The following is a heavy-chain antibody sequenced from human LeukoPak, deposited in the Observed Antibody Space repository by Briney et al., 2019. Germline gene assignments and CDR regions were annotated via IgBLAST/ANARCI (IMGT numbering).Heavy chain of an antibody. CDR1: GGSISSYY. CDR2: IYYSGST. J-gene: IGHJ5*02. V-gene: IGHV4-59*12. D-gene: IGHD3-9*01. CDR3: ARERAYYDILPRWFDP. Sequence: SETLSLTCTVSGGSISSYYWSWIRQSPGKGLEWIGYIYYSGSTNYNPSLKSRVSISVDTSKNQFSLKLSSVTAADTAVYYCARERAYYDILPRWFDPWGQGTLVTVSS.